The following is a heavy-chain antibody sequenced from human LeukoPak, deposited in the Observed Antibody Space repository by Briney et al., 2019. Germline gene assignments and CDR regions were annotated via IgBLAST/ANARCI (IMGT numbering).Heavy chain of an antibody. CDR1: GFTFDDYA. V-gene: IGHV3-9*03. CDR3: AKDIFRFGSAFDI. CDR2: ISWNSGSI. J-gene: IGHJ3*02. Sequence: GGSLRLSCAASGFTFDDYAMHWVRQAPGKGLEWVSGISWNSGSIGYADSVKGRFTISRDNAKNSLYLQVNSLRAEDMALYYCAKDIFRFGSAFDIWGQGTMVTVSS. D-gene: IGHD3-16*01.